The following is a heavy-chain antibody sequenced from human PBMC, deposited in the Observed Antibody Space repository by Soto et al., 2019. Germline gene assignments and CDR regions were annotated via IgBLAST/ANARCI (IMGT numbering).Heavy chain of an antibody. CDR3: ARSLFLATTDNAHFDY. CDR2: ISGGGNDA. CDR1: GFTFSSYA. J-gene: IGHJ4*02. Sequence: EVQLLESGGGLVQPGGSLVLSCAASGFTFSSYAMSWVRQAPGKGLEWVSSISGGGNDAYYADSLKGRFTISRDNPKNTLYLQMNSLRADDTAVHYCARSLFLATTDNAHFDYWRQGTLVTVAS. D-gene: IGHD1-1*01. V-gene: IGHV3-23*01.